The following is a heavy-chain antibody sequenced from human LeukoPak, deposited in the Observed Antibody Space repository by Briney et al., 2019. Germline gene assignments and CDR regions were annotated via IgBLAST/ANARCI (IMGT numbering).Heavy chain of an antibody. CDR1: GYTISSYS. D-gene: IGHD3-10*01. V-gene: IGHV3-21*01. Sequence: GGSLRLSCAASGYTISSYSMNWVRQTPGKGLERVSSISSSSTYIYYADSVKGRFTISRDNARHSLYLQKNSLRVEDTAVYYCHPHDNGSGNLNWFDPWGQGTLVTVSS. CDR2: ISSSSTYI. CDR3: HPHDNGSGNLNWFDP. J-gene: IGHJ5*02.